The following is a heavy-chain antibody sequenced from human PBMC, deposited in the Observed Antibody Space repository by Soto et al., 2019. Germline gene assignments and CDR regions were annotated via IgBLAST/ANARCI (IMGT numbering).Heavy chain of an antibody. J-gene: IGHJ4*02. D-gene: IGHD6-19*01. CDR1: SDSIAGENW. Sequence: QVQLQESGPGLVKPSENLSLTCTVSSDSIAGENWWSWVRQPPGLGLEWIGEVFHTGGTTYNPSLKSRVTMEVDKSKNQFSLKLISATAADTAVYYCARVFSSGSGWMYYFDFWGQGTLVSVSS. V-gene: IGHV4-4*02. CDR3: ARVFSSGSGWMYYFDF. CDR2: VFHTGGT.